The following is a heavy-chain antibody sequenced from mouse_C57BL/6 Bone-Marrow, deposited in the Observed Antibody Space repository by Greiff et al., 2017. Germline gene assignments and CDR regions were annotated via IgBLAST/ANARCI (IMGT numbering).Heavy chain of an antibody. CDR3: TDGNYQDY. CDR2: IDPENGDT. D-gene: IGHD2-1*01. V-gene: IGHV14-4*01. Sequence: EVQLKESGAELVRPGASVKLSCTASGFNITDDYMHWVKQRPEQGLEWIGWIDPENGDTEYASKFQGKAPITADTSSNTAYLQLSSLTSEDTGVYYGTDGNYQDYWGQGTTLTVSS. CDR1: GFNITDDY. J-gene: IGHJ2*01.